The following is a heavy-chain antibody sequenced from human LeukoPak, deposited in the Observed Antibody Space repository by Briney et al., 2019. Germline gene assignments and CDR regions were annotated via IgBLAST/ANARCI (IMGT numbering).Heavy chain of an antibody. Sequence: GRSLRLSCAASGFTFSSYGMHWVRPAPGKGLEWVAVIWYDGSNKYYADSVKGRFTISRDNSKNTLYLQMNSLRAEDTAVHYCARGGWLQDRRIDYWGREPWSPSPQ. V-gene: IGHV3-33*01. CDR1: GFTFSSYG. D-gene: IGHD5-24*01. CDR2: IWYDGSNK. J-gene: IGHJ4*02. CDR3: ARGGWLQDRRIDY.